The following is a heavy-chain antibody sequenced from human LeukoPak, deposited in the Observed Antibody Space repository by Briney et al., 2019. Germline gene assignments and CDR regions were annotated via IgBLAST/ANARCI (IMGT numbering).Heavy chain of an antibody. Sequence: PSESLSLTCTISGGSVSDYYWSWIRQSPGKGLEWIGYIYYTGSTTYNPSLKSRVTISVDTSKNQFSLKLSSVTAADTAVYYCARGGPYCGGDCYLDYWGQGTLVTVSS. CDR2: IYYTGST. J-gene: IGHJ4*02. D-gene: IGHD2-21*02. V-gene: IGHV4-59*02. CDR3: ARGGPYCGGDCYLDY. CDR1: GGSVSDYY.